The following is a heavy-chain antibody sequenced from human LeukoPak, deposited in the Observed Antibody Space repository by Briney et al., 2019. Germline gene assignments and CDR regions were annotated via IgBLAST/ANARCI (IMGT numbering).Heavy chain of an antibody. CDR1: GGSISSSSYY. J-gene: IGHJ4*02. CDR2: IYYSGST. Sequence: SETLSLTCTVSGGSISSSSYYWGWIRQPPGKGLEWIGSIYYSGSTYYNPSLKSRVTISVDTSKNQFSLKLSSVTAADTAVYYCARDPLLWFGETTPAFDYWGQGTLVTVSS. D-gene: IGHD3-10*01. V-gene: IGHV4-39*07. CDR3: ARDPLLWFGETTPAFDY.